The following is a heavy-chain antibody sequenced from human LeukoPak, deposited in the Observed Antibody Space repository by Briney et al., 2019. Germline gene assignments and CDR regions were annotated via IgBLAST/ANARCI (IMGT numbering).Heavy chain of an antibody. CDR3: AKGADPLQFYFGVFLYYYYYYMDV. D-gene: IGHD5-24*01. CDR2: ICGDGGGT. Sequence: TGGALRLSCAASGFTFDVYAMHWVPQAPGEGVECVSLICGDGGGTYYADSVRGGFTISRDNSKNSLYLKMNSLRTEDTALYYCAKGADPLQFYFGVFLYYYYYYMDVWGKGTTVTVSS. J-gene: IGHJ6*03. V-gene: IGHV3-43*02. CDR1: GFTFDVYA.